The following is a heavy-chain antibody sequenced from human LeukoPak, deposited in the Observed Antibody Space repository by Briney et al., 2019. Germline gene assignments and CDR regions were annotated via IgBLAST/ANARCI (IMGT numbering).Heavy chain of an antibody. D-gene: IGHD3-16*01. J-gene: IGHJ6*03. CDR1: AFTLSGYW. CDR3: ARYLRKLYGVGGDYYFYMDV. CDR2: INRSGGST. Sequence: SGVSLRFSSAGSAFTLSGYWRRRVPQAPGLGLEWVSGINRSGGSTGYEDSVKGRFTISRDNAKNSLYLQMNSLRAEDTALYYCARYLRKLYGVGGDYYFYMDVWGKGTTVTVSS. V-gene: IGHV3-20*03.